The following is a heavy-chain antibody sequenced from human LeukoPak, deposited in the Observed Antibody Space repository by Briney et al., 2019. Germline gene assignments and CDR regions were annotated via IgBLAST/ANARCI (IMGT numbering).Heavy chain of an antibody. CDR2: IYYSGST. J-gene: IGHJ5*02. CDR3: ARAFIVVVPAARSWFDP. V-gene: IGHV4-30-4*01. CDR1: GGPISSGDYY. Sequence: SETLSLTCTVSGGPISSGDYYWGWIRQPPGKGLEWIGYIYYSGSTYYNPSLKSRVTISVDTSKNQFSLKLSSVTAADTAVYYCARAFIVVVPAARSWFDPWGRGTLVTVSS. D-gene: IGHD2-2*01.